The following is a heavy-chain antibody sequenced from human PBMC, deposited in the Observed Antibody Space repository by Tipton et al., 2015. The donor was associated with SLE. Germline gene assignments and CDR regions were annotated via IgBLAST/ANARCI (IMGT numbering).Heavy chain of an antibody. CDR1: GYTFTNYD. CDR3: ARKHYYHSSRYYSRGYFYSYKDV. V-gene: IGHV1-8*01. CDR2: LNPNSGNT. Sequence: QSGPEVKKPGASVKVSCKASGYTFTNYDITWVRQATGQGLEWMGWLNPNSGNTGYPQTFQGRVSMTRYGSISTAYLELSSLTSEDTAVYYCARKHYYHSSRYYSRGYFYSYKDVWGKRLTVTVSS. D-gene: IGHD3-22*01. J-gene: IGHJ6*03.